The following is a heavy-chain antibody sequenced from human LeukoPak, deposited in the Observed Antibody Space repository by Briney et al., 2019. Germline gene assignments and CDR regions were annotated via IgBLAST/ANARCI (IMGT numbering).Heavy chain of an antibody. D-gene: IGHD2-2*01. CDR3: ASDHIYPVVPAAPGPFPPNPGRSSGCTDI. V-gene: IGHV3-33*01. CDR2: IWYDGSNK. J-gene: IGHJ3*02. CDR1: GFTFSSYG. Sequence: PGGSLRLSCAAPGFTFSSYGMHWVRQAPGKGLEWVAVIWYDGSNKYYADSVKGRFTISRDNSKNTLYLQMNSLRAEDTAVYYCASDHIYPVVPAAPGPFPPNPGRSSGCTDIWGQGTMVTVSS.